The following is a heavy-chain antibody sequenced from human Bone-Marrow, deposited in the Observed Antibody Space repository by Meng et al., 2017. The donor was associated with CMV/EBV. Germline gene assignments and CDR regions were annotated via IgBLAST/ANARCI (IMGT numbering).Heavy chain of an antibody. D-gene: IGHD3-3*01. V-gene: IGHV1-46*01. CDR2: INPSGGST. Sequence: ASVKVSCKASGYTFTSYYMHWVRQAPGQGLEWMGIINPSGGSTSYAQKFQGRVTMTRDTSTSTVYMELSSLRSEDTAVYYCARDRDSTYYGGWLDPWGQGTLVTVSS. CDR1: GYTFTSYY. J-gene: IGHJ5*02. CDR3: ARDRDSTYYGGWLDP.